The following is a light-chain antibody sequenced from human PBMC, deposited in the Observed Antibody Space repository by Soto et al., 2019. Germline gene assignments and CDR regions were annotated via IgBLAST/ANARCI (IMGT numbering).Light chain of an antibody. CDR1: SSDVGGYNY. CDR3: CSYTNSSAYV. V-gene: IGLV2-14*03. Sequence: QSVLTQPASVSGSPGQSITISCTGKSSDVGGYNYVSWYQQHPGKAPKLMIYDVTNRPSGVSNRFSGSKSDNTASLTISGLQAEDEADYYCCSYTNSSAYVFGTGTKVTVL. J-gene: IGLJ1*01. CDR2: DVT.